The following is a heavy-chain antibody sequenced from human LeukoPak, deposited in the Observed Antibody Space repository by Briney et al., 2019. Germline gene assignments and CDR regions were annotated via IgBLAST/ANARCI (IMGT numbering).Heavy chain of an antibody. CDR3: ARDVGALTGYYPHYFDY. V-gene: IGHV3-7*04. CDR1: GFTFSTYW. CDR2: IQQEGSEI. J-gene: IGHJ4*02. D-gene: IGHD3-9*01. Sequence: SGGSLRLSCAASGFTFSTYWMSWVRQAPGKGLEWVANIQQEGSEINYVDSVKGRFTISRDNAKNSLYLQMNSLRAEDTAVYYCARDVGALTGYYPHYFDYWGQGTLVTVSS.